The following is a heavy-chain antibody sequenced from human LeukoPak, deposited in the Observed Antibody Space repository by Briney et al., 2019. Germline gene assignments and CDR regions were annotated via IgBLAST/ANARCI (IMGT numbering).Heavy chain of an antibody. CDR2: IKTKANSYAT. J-gene: IGHJ4*02. V-gene: IGHV3-73*01. D-gene: IGHD6-13*01. CDR1: GFTFSGSA. Sequence: PGGSLRLSCAASGFTFSGSAVHWVRQASGRGLEWVARIKTKANSYATAYAASVKGRFTISRDDSKNTAYLQMNSLKTEDTAVYYCARESSAAAGNRFDCWGQGTLVTVSS. CDR3: ARESSAAAGNRFDC.